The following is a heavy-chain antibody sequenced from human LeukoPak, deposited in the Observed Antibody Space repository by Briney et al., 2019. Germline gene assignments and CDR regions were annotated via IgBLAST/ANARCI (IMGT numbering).Heavy chain of an antibody. J-gene: IGHJ6*02. Sequence: PSETLSLTCTVSGGSISSYYWSWIRQPPGKGLEWIGYIYYSGSTNYNPSLKSRVTISVDTSKNQFSLKLSSVTAADTAVYYCARIRSPSLGMDVWGQGTTVTVSS. CDR2: IYYSGST. CDR3: ARIRSPSLGMDV. V-gene: IGHV4-59*01. D-gene: IGHD3-3*01. CDR1: GGSISSYY.